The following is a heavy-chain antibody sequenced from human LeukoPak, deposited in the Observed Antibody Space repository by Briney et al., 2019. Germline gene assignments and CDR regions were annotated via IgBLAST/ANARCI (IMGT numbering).Heavy chain of an antibody. CDR1: GFTCSSYA. J-gene: IGHJ4*02. CDR3: TTPADSGWYNH. CDR2: ISRNGAHP. Sequence: GGSLRLSCAASGFTCSSYAMGWVRKAPGKGLEWVSVISRNGAHPYYIDSVRDRFTVSRDNSKNIMYLQRNSLRAEDAALYYCTTPADSGWYNHWGQGTLVTVSS. D-gene: IGHD6-19*01. V-gene: IGHV3-23*01.